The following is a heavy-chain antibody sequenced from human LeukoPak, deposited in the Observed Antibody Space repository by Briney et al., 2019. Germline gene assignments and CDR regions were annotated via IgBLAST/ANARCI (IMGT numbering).Heavy chain of an antibody. CDR3: ARLGNWFDP. D-gene: IGHD7-27*01. V-gene: IGHV4-34*01. J-gene: IGHJ5*02. Sequence: SETLSLTCAVYGGPFSGYYWSWIRQPPGKGLEWIGEINHSGSTNYNPSLKSRVTISVDTSKNQFSLKLSSVTAADTAVYYCARLGNWFDPWGQGTLVTVSS. CDR2: INHSGST. CDR1: GGPFSGYY.